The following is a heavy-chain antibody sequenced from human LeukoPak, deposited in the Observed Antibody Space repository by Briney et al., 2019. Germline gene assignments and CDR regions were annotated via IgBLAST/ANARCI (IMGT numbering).Heavy chain of an antibody. J-gene: IGHJ6*03. CDR2: IYHSGST. CDR3: ARVASYYDFWSGGYYYYMDV. D-gene: IGHD3-3*01. Sequence: SETLSLTCTVSGYSISSGYYWGWIRQPPGKGLEWIGSIYHSGSTYYNPSLKSRVTISVDTSKNQFSLKLSSVTAADTAVYYCARVASYYDFWSGGYYYYMDVWGKGTTVTVSS. CDR1: GYSISSGYY. V-gene: IGHV4-38-2*02.